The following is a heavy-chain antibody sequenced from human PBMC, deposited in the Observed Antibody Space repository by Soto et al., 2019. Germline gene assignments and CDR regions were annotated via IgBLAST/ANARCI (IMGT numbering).Heavy chain of an antibody. V-gene: IGHV1-58*01. J-gene: IGHJ4*02. Sequence: SVKVSCKASGFTFTSSAVQWVRQARGQRLEWIGWIVVGSGNTNYAQKFQERVTITRDMSTSTAYMELSSLRSEDTAVYYCAADKLIVGAIQFDYWGQGTLVTVSS. CDR2: IVVGSGNT. D-gene: IGHD1-26*01. CDR3: AADKLIVGAIQFDY. CDR1: GFTFTSSA.